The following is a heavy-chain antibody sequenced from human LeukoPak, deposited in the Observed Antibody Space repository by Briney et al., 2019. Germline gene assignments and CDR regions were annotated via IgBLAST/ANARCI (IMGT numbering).Heavy chain of an antibody. J-gene: IGHJ4*02. CDR3: ANFDH. Sequence: PGGSLRLSXTVSGLTFSSSDIHWVRRAPGKGLEWVATIKSDGSNEYFADSVKGRFTISRDNSRNIAHLQMSSLRAEDTAIYYCANFDHWGQGTLVTVS. CDR1: GLTFSSSD. V-gene: IGHV3-30*02. CDR2: IKSDGSNE.